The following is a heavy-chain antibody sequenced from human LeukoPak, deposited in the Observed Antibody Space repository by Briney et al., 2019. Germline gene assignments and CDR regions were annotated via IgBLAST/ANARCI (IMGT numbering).Heavy chain of an antibody. CDR2: IRSKANSYAT. CDR3: AKGRLFHYDSSGYYYDY. J-gene: IGHJ4*02. V-gene: IGHV3-73*01. CDR1: GFTFSGSA. Sequence: GGSLRLSCAASGFTFSGSAMHWVRQASGKGLEWVGRIRSKANSYATAYAASVKGRFTISRDDSKNTLYLQMNSLRAEDTAVYYCAKGRLFHYDSSGYYYDYWGQGTLVTVSS. D-gene: IGHD3-22*01.